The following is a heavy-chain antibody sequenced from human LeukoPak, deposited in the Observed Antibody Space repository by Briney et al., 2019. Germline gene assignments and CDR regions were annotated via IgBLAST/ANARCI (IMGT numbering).Heavy chain of an antibody. D-gene: IGHD6-19*01. CDR2: IYWDDNK. CDR1: GFSLSTSGVG. Sequence: SGPTLVNPTQTLTLTCTFSGFSLSTSGVGVGWIRQPPGKALEWLALIYWDDNKRYSPSLKSRLTITKDTSKNQAVPTMTNMDPVDTATYYCAHRFVYSSGWYPRVWGQGTLVTVSS. J-gene: IGHJ4*02. CDR3: AHRFVYSSGWYPRV. V-gene: IGHV2-5*02.